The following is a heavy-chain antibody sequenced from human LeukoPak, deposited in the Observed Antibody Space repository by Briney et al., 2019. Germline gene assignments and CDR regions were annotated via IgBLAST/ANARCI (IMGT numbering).Heavy chain of an antibody. Sequence: PGGSLRLSCAASGFTFSSSAMSWVRQAPGEGLEWVSAISNNGGYTYYADSVQGRFTISRDNSKSTLCLQMNSLRAEDTAVYYCAKDGSGWYVFHSPYDYWGQGTLVTVSS. CDR3: AKDGSGWYVFHSPYDY. V-gene: IGHV3-23*01. J-gene: IGHJ4*02. D-gene: IGHD6-19*01. CDR2: ISNNGGYT. CDR1: GFTFSSSA.